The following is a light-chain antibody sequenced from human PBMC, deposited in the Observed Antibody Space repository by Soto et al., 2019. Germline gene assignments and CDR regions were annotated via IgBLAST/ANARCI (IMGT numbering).Light chain of an antibody. Sequence: DIQMTQSPPSLSASVGDRVTITCRASQTIGTYLNWYQKKPEKPPKLLIYDASNLQTGVPSRFSGSGSGAEFALTISSLQPEDFATYYCRQSYTSPRTFGQGTKLDIK. CDR3: RQSYTSPRT. CDR1: QTIGTY. CDR2: DAS. J-gene: IGKJ2*01. V-gene: IGKV1-39*01.